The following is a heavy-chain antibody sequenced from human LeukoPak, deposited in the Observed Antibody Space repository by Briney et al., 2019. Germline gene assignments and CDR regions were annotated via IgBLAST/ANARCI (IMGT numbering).Heavy chain of an antibody. CDR2: IYYSGST. D-gene: IGHD3-10*01. J-gene: IGHJ4*02. CDR3: ASGNGTYYGSGTYLDY. CDR1: GASITSDNYY. V-gene: IGHV4-31*03. Sequence: PSETLSLTCSVSGASITSDNYYWSWVRQHPGKGLEWIGHIYYSGSTYYKPSLKSRVTISVDTSKNQFSLKLSSVTAADTAVYYCASGNGTYYGSGTYLDYWGQGTLVTVSS.